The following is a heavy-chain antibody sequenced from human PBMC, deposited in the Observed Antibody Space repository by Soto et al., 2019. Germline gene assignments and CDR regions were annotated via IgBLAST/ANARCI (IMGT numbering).Heavy chain of an antibody. CDR2: ISYDGSNE. J-gene: IGHJ4*02. CDR1: GFTFSSYA. D-gene: IGHD6-19*01. Sequence: QVQLVESGGGVVQPGRSLRLSCAASGFTFSSYAMHWVRQAPGKGLEWVAVISYDGSNEYYADSVKGRFTISRDNSKNTLYLQMNSLTAEDTAVYYCARGIAVAGTPTRALYAGRRYWGQGTLVTVSS. CDR3: ARGIAVAGTPTRALYAGRRY. V-gene: IGHV3-30-3*01.